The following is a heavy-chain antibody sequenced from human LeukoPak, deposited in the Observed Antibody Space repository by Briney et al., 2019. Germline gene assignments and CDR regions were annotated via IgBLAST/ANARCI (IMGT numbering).Heavy chain of an antibody. J-gene: IGHJ4*02. Sequence: ASVKVSCKASGYTFTGYYMHWVRQAPGQGLEWMGWINPNSGGTNYAQKFQGRVTMTRDTSISTAYMELSRLRSDGTAIYYCARDPSAAAGTDWGQGTLVTVSS. CDR1: GYTFTGYY. V-gene: IGHV1-2*02. CDR3: ARDPSAAAGTD. CDR2: INPNSGGT. D-gene: IGHD6-13*01.